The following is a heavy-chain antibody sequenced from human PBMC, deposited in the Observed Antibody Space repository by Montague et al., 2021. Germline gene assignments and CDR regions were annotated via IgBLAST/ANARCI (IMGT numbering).Heavy chain of an antibody. D-gene: IGHD6-13*01. CDR1: GFSISTSRVG. Sequence: PALVKPTQTLTLTCTFSGFSISTSRVGVGWIRQPPGKALEWLALIYWDDEKRYSPSLKRRLTIIKDTSKNQVVLTMTNIDPVDTGTYYCAHGVVWAAGQNWFDAWGQGTLVTVSS. J-gene: IGHJ5*02. CDR2: IYWDDEK. V-gene: IGHV2-5*02. CDR3: AHGVVWAAGQNWFDA.